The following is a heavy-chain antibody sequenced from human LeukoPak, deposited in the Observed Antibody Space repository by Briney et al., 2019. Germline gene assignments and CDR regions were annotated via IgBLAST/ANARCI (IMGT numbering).Heavy chain of an antibody. CDR1: GGTFSSYA. J-gene: IGHJ4*02. CDR3: ARGRGGGYSGYDCSY. D-gene: IGHD5-12*01. V-gene: IGHV1-69*05. CDR2: IIPIFGTA. Sequence: GASVKVSCKASGGTFSSYAISWVRQAPGQGLEWMGGIIPIFGTANYAQKFQGRVTITTDESTSTAYMELSSLRSEYTAVYYCARGRGGGYSGYDCSYWGQGTLVTVSS.